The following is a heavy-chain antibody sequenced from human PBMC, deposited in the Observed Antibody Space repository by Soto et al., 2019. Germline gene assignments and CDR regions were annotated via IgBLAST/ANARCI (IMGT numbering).Heavy chain of an antibody. Sequence: DVQLVESGGGLVKPGGSLRLSCAASGFTFSDYIMNWVRQAPGKRLEWVSSISSSSSYIYYADSVKGRFTVSRDNAKISLYLHMNSLRAEDTAIYYCARDQRSSTWGDFDYWGQGTLVAVSS. CDR3: ARDQRSSTWGDFDY. CDR1: GFTFSDYI. CDR2: ISSSSSYI. D-gene: IGHD6-13*01. J-gene: IGHJ4*02. V-gene: IGHV3-21*01.